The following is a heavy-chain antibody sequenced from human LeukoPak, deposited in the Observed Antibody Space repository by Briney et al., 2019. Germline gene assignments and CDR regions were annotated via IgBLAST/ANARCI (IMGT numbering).Heavy chain of an antibody. V-gene: IGHV4-39*07. D-gene: IGHD1-1*01. CDR1: GGSISSSSYY. CDR3: ASRQATGTTLHGMDV. J-gene: IGHJ6*02. CDR2: IYYSGST. Sequence: SETLSLTCTVSGGSISSSSYYWGWIRQPPGKGLEWIGSIYYSGSTYYNPSLKSRVTISVDRSKNQFSLKLSSVTAADTAVYYCASRQATGTTLHGMDVWGQGTTVTVSS.